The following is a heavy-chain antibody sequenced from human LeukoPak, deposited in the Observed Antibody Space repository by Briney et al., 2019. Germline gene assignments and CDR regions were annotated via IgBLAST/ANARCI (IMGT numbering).Heavy chain of an antibody. Sequence: GGSLRLSCAASGFTFSSYSMHWVRQAPGKGLEWVAVMSSDGSKKYYADSVKGRFTISRDNSKNTLYLQMNSLRAEDTAVYYCAKKFTGTTVISGDYFDYWGQGTLVTVSS. CDR3: AKKFTGTTVISGDYFDY. CDR1: GFTFSSYS. D-gene: IGHD4-17*01. J-gene: IGHJ4*02. V-gene: IGHV3-30-3*02. CDR2: MSSDGSKK.